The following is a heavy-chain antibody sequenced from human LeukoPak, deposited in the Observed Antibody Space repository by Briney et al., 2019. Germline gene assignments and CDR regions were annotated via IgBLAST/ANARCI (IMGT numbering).Heavy chain of an antibody. J-gene: IGHJ5*02. CDR1: GYTFTSYY. CDR2: INPSGGST. D-gene: IGHD2-15*01. Sequence: ASVKVSCKASGYTFTSYYMHWVRQAPGQGLEWMGIINPSGGSTSYAQKFQGRVTMTRDMSTSTVYMELSSLRSEGTAVYYCARDGGCSGGSCYAEYLNWFDPWGQGTLVTVSS. V-gene: IGHV1-46*01. CDR3: ARDGGCSGGSCYAEYLNWFDP.